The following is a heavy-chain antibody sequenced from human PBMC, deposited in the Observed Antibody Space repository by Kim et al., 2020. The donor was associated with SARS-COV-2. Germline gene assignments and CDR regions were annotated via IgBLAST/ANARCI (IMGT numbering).Heavy chain of an antibody. Sequence: AGRSTHYADPVKVQFTNSSDNAKNPLYLQMHSLRSEDTAVYYCGTVFEYWGQGTLVTVSS. J-gene: IGHJ4*02. V-gene: IGHV3-74*01. CDR3: GTVFEY. CDR2: AGRST.